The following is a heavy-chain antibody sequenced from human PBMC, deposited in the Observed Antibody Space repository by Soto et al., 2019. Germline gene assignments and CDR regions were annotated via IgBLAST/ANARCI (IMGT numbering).Heavy chain of an antibody. CDR3: AREGGYTFGYGSKYYLGMDI. CDR1: GFVFSDYT. V-gene: IGHV3-21*06. D-gene: IGHD5-18*01. J-gene: IGHJ6*04. Sequence: GSLRLSCAASGFVFSDYTINWVRQAPGKGLEWVSSISSSATYVYYADSMKGRFTISRDNAKNSVFLHIDSLRAEDTAVYFCAREGGYTFGYGSKYYLGMDIWGKGTTVTVSS. CDR2: ISSSATYV.